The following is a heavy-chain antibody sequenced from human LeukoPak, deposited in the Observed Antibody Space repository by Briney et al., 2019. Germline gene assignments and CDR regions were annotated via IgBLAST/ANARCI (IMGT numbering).Heavy chain of an antibody. CDR1: GYSISSGYY. D-gene: IGHD1-26*01. V-gene: IGHV4-61*01. J-gene: IGHJ4*02. Sequence: SETLSLTCTVSGYSISSGYYWSWIRQPPGKGLEWIGFIHYSGNTNYNPSLKSRVTISVDTSKNQFSLKLSSVTAADTAVYYCARLGSGSYYDSRGQFDYWGQGTLVTVSS. CDR2: IHYSGNT. CDR3: ARLGSGSYYDSRGQFDY.